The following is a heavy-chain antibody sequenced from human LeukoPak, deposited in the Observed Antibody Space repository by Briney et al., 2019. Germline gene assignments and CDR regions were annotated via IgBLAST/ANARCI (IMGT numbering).Heavy chain of an antibody. D-gene: IGHD3-22*01. Sequence: GGSLRLSCAASGFTFDDYAMHWVRQAPGKGLEWVSGISWNSGSIGYADSVKGRFTISRDNAKNSLYLQMNSLRAEDTALYYCAKLAAPLGDYYDSSGDKDYWGQGTLVTVSS. V-gene: IGHV3-9*01. J-gene: IGHJ4*02. CDR2: ISWNSGSI. CDR3: AKLAAPLGDYYDSSGDKDY. CDR1: GFTFDDYA.